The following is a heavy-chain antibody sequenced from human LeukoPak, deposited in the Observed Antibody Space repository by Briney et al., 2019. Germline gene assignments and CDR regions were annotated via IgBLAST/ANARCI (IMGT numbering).Heavy chain of an antibody. CDR1: GYTFTSYG. J-gene: IGHJ4*02. Sequence: ASVKVSCKASGYTFTSYGISWVRQAPGQGLEWMGWISAYNGNTNYAQKLQGRVTITADKSTSTAYMELSSLRSEDTAVYYCARAKVGATPYDYWGQGTLVTVSS. CDR3: ARAKVGATPYDY. CDR2: ISAYNGNT. D-gene: IGHD1-26*01. V-gene: IGHV1-18*01.